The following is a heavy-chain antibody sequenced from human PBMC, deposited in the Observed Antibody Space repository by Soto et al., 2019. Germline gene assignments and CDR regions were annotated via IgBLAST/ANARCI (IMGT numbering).Heavy chain of an antibody. Sequence: LRLSCAASGFTFSSYGMHWVRQAPGKGLEWVAVVSSDASNKYYADSVKGRFTISRDNSKNTLYLQMNSLRAEDTALYYCAKDDQITASIDYWGQGTLVTVSS. CDR2: VSSDASNK. CDR1: GFTFSSYG. J-gene: IGHJ4*02. V-gene: IGHV3-30*18. D-gene: IGHD3-16*01. CDR3: AKDDQITASIDY.